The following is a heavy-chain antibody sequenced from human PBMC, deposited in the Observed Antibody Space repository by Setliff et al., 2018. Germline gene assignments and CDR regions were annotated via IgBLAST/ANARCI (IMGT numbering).Heavy chain of an antibody. CDR3: VRESRSTWYRRDF. CDR2: TYYNGTA. V-gene: IGHV4-39*02. D-gene: IGHD6-13*01. CDR1: GGSISGSHYS. J-gene: IGHJ4*02. Sequence: ETLSLTCSVSGGSISGSHYSWVWMRQPPGKRLEWIGSTYYNGTAYYNPSLQSRVAISVDTPKNYFSLDVNSVTAADTAVYYCVRESRSTWYRRDFWGQGTLVTVSS.